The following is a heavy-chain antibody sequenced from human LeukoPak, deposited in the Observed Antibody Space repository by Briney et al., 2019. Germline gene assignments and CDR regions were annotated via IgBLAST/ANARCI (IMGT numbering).Heavy chain of an antibody. CDR3: ARRAGGSGWYYFDY. J-gene: IGHJ4*02. CDR1: GGSISRGRYS. Sequence: SQTLSLTCAVSGGSISRGRYSWSWIRQPPGRGLEWIGTIHYSGNTYYNPSLRSRVTISVDTSKNQFSLKLSSVTAADTAVYYCARRAGGSGWYYFDYWGQGTLVTASS. D-gene: IGHD6-19*01. V-gene: IGHV4-30-2*03. CDR2: IHYSGNT.